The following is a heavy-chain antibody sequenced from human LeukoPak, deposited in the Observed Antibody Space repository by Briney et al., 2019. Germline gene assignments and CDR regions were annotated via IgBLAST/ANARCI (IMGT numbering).Heavy chain of an antibody. V-gene: IGHV3-7*01. CDR1: GFTFSNPW. J-gene: IGHJ4*02. Sequence: PGGSLRLSCAASGFTFSNPWMSWVRQAPGRGLEWVANINQGGSEIYYVDSVKGRFTISRDNAKNSLFLQMNSLRAEDTAVYYCARIRPSYYFDFWGQGTLVTVSS. CDR3: ARIRPSYYFDF. CDR2: INQGGSEI.